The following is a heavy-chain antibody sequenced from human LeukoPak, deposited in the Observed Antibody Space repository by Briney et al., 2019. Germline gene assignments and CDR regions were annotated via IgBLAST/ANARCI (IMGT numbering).Heavy chain of an antibody. CDR1: GYSFTSYW. CDR3: ARLALDSSSWYSNWFDP. J-gene: IGHJ5*02. CDR2: IYPGDSDT. Sequence: GESLKISCKGSGYSFTSYWIGWVRQMPGKGLEWIGIIYPGDSDTRYSPSFQGQVTISADKSISTAYLQWSSLKASDTAMYYCARLALDSSSWYSNWFDPWGQGTLVTVSS. V-gene: IGHV5-51*01. D-gene: IGHD6-13*01.